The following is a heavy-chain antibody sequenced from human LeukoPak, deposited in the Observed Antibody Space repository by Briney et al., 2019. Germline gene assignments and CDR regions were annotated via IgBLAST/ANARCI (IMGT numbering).Heavy chain of an antibody. J-gene: IGHJ6*03. CDR2: TYYRSKWYN. V-gene: IGHV6-1*01. D-gene: IGHD3-3*01. CDR1: GDSVSSDSAA. Sequence: SQTLSLTCVISGDSVSSDSAAWNWIRQSPSRGLEWLGRTYYRSKWYNDYAVSVKSRITINPDTSKNQFSLQLNSVTPEDTAVYYCARYYDFWSGYGNYYYMDVWGKGTTVTVSS. CDR3: ARYYDFWSGYGNYYYMDV.